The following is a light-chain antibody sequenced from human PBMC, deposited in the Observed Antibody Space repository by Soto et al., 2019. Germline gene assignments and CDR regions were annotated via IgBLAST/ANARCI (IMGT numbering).Light chain of an antibody. J-gene: IGKJ1*01. Sequence: EIVMTQSPSAVSVSQEERATLSCRASQSVSSNLAWYQQKPGQAPRLLIYGASTRATGIPARFSGSGSGTDFTLTISRLEPEDFAVYYCEQSGSTPQPFGQLTMVDI. CDR2: GAS. V-gene: IGKV3-15*01. CDR3: EQSGSTPQP. CDR1: QSVSSN.